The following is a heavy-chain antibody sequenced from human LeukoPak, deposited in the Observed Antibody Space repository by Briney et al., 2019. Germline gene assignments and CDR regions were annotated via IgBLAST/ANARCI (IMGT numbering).Heavy chain of an antibody. CDR1: GGSINNYY. J-gene: IGHJ3*02. Sequence: SETLSLTCTVSGGSINNYYWNWGRQPPGKELEWIGYIYYSGSTNYNPSLKSRVTISVDTSKNQFSLNLSSVTAADTAVYYCARAKLSTRTAFDIWGQGTMVTVSP. CDR3: ARAKLSTRTAFDI. CDR2: IYYSGST. D-gene: IGHD2-2*01. V-gene: IGHV4-59*01.